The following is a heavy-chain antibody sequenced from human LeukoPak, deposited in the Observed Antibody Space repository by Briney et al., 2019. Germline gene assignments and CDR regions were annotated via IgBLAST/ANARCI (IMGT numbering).Heavy chain of an antibody. V-gene: IGHV4-34*01. Sequence: NPSETLSLTCAVYGGSFSGYYWSWIRQPPGKGLEWIGEINHSGSTNYNPSLKSRVTISVDTSKNQFSLKLSSVTAADTAVYYCARRGLGDAFDIWGQGTMVTVSS. CDR1: GGSFSGYY. CDR2: INHSGST. CDR3: ARRGLGDAFDI. D-gene: IGHD2-15*01. J-gene: IGHJ3*02.